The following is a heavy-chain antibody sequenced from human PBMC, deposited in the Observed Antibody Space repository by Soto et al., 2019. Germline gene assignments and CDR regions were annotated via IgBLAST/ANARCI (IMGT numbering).Heavy chain of an antibody. J-gene: IGHJ5*02. V-gene: IGHV1-8*01. CDR3: ARGSDGNFGPGFDP. CDR1: GYTFTSYD. D-gene: IGHD4-17*01. CDR2: MNPDSGNT. Sequence: QVQLVQSGAEVKKPGASVKVSCKASGYTFTSYDINWVRQATGQGLEWMGWMNPDSGNTRYAQKFQGRVTMTRSTSIRTAYTELSSLRSEDTAVYACARGSDGNFGPGFDPWGQGTLVTVSS.